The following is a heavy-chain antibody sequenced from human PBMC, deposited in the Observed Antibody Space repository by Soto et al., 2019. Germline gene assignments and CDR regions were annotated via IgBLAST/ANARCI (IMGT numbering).Heavy chain of an antibody. CDR1: GFTFSSYA. CDR3: AKVGRMTYENY. V-gene: IGHV3-23*01. J-gene: IGHJ4*02. Sequence: EVQLLESGGGLVQPGGSLRLSCAASGFTFSSYAMSWVRQAPGKGLEWVSSTSGSGGSTYYADSVKGRFTISRDNSKNTLYLRINSLRAEDTAVYYCAKVGRMTYENYWGQGTLVTVSS. CDR2: TSGSGGST. D-gene: IGHD3-16*01.